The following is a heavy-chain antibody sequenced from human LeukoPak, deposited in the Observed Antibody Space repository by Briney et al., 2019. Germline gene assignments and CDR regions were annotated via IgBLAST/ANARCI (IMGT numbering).Heavy chain of an antibody. D-gene: IGHD4-11*01. J-gene: IGHJ5*02. CDR3: ARDSHYVAVWFDP. V-gene: IGHV4-38-2*02. CDR2: IFHSGST. Sequence: SETLSLTCSVSGYSFSSAYYWGWIRPSPGKGLGWIGSIFHSGSTYYNPSLRSRATISVDTSKNQFSLRLTSVTAADTAVYYCARDSHYVAVWFDPWGQGTLVTVSS. CDR1: GYSFSSAYY.